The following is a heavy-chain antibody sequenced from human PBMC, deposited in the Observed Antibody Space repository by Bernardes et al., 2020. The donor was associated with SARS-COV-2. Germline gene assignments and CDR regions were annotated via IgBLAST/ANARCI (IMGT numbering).Heavy chain of an antibody. CDR3: ARQDYYVSTGYYYFDY. J-gene: IGHJ4*02. D-gene: IGHD3-22*01. CDR1: GGSISSSNYY. CDR2: IFYGGTA. Sequence: ETLSLTCTVSGGSISSSNYYWGWIRQPPGKGLEWIGSIFYGGTAYYNPSLKSRVTLSVDTSKNQFSLRLSSVTAADTAVYYCARQDYYVSTGYYYFDYWGQGALVTVSS. V-gene: IGHV4-39*01.